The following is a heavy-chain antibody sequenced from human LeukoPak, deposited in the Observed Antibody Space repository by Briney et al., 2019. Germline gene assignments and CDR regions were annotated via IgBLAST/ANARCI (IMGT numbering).Heavy chain of an antibody. J-gene: IGHJ4*02. V-gene: IGHV1-69*04. CDR1: GGTFSSYA. CDR2: IFPILGIA. D-gene: IGHD6-19*01. Sequence: SVKVSCKASGGTFSSYAISWVRQAPGQGLEWMGRIFPILGIANYAQKFQGRVTITADKSTSTAYMELSSLRSEDTAVYYCASYSSGWYGRFDYWGQGTLVTVSS. CDR3: ASYSSGWYGRFDY.